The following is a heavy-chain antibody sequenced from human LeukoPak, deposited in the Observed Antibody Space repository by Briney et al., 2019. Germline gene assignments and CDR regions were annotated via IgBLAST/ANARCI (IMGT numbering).Heavy chain of an antibody. J-gene: IGHJ4*02. CDR3: ARVGDLWFGELTAFDY. CDR1: GYTFTGYY. D-gene: IGHD3-10*01. Sequence: ASVKVSCKASGYTFTGYYMHRVRQAPGQGLEWMGWINPNSGGTNYAQKFQGRVTMTRDTSISTAYMELSRLRSDDTAVYYCARVGDLWFGELTAFDYWGQGTLVTVSS. CDR2: INPNSGGT. V-gene: IGHV1-2*02.